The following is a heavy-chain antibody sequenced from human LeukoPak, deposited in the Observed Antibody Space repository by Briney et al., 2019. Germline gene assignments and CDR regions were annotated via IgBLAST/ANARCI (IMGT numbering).Heavy chain of an antibody. CDR1: GYTFTSYG. CDR2: ISAYNGNT. D-gene: IGHD3-22*01. Sequence: GASVKVSCKASGYTFTSYGISWVRQAPGQGLEWMGWISAYNGNTDYAQKLQGRVTMTTDTSTSTAYMELRSLRSDDTAVYYCARAPRFGYDSSGYVALEYWGQGTLVTVSS. V-gene: IGHV1-18*01. J-gene: IGHJ4*02. CDR3: ARAPRFGYDSSGYVALEY.